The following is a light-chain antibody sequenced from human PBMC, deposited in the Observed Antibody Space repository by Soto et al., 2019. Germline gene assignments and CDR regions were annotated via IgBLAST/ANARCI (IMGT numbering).Light chain of an antibody. CDR3: QSYDISLRCSGV. CDR2: GNT. V-gene: IGLV1-40*01. Sequence: QSVLTQPPSVSGAPGQRVTISCTGSSSNIGAGYDVHWYQQLPGTAPKLLIYGNTNRPSGVPERFSGSKSGTSASLAITGLQAEDEADYYCQSYDISLRCSGVFGGGTKLTVL. CDR1: SSNIGAGYD. J-gene: IGLJ3*02.